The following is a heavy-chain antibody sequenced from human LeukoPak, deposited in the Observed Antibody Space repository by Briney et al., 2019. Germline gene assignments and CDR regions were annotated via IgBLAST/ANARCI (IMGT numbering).Heavy chain of an antibody. Sequence: GASVKVSCKASGGTFSSYAISWVRQAPGQGLEWMGGIIPIFGTANYAQKFQGRVTITADESTSTAYMELSSLRSEDTAVYYCARQTGESTNFDNWGQGTLVTVSS. CDR3: ARQTGESTNFDN. V-gene: IGHV1-69*01. J-gene: IGHJ4*02. CDR2: IIPIFGTA. CDR1: GGTFSSYA. D-gene: IGHD2-2*01.